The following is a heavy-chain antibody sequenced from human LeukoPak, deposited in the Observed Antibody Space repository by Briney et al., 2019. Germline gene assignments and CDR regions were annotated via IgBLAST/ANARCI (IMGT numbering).Heavy chain of an antibody. V-gene: IGHV3-48*03. CDR1: GFTFSSYE. D-gene: IGHD1-1*01. CDR2: ISSSGSTI. Sequence: GGSLRLSCAASGFTFSSYEMNWVRQAPGKGLEWVSYISSSGSTIYYADSVRGRFTISRDNAKNSLYLQMDSLRAEDTAVYYCARVSRTPGTSIPLFEDWGQGTLVTVSS. CDR3: ARVSRTPGTSIPLFED. J-gene: IGHJ4*02.